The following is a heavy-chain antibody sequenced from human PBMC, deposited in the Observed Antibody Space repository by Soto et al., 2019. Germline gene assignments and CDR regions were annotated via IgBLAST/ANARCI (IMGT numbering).Heavy chain of an antibody. D-gene: IGHD3-22*01. CDR1: GGTFSSYA. Sequence: ASVKVSCKASGGTFSSYAISWVRQAPGQGLEWMGGIIPIFGTANYAQKFQGRVTITADESTSTAYMELSSLRSEDTAVYYCERPNYYYDSSGYFSYRGQGTMVTVSS. V-gene: IGHV1-69*13. CDR2: IIPIFGTA. J-gene: IGHJ4*02. CDR3: ERPNYYYDSSGYFSY.